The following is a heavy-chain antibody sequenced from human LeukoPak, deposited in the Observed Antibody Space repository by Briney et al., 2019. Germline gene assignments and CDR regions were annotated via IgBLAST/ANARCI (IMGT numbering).Heavy chain of an antibody. CDR1: GGSISTYY. J-gene: IGHJ6*02. V-gene: IGHV4-59*08. CDR2: IYYSGST. D-gene: IGHD1-26*01. CDR3: ARHGGYYPYSGTDI. Sequence: PSETLSLTCTVSGGSISTYYWSWIRQPPGKGLEWIGYIYYSGSTNYNPSLKSRVTISVDTSKNQFSLKLSSVTAADTAVYYCARHGGYYPYSGTDIWGQGTTVTVSS.